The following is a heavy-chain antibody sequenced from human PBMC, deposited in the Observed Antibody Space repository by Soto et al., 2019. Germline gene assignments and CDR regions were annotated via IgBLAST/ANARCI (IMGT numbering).Heavy chain of an antibody. D-gene: IGHD1-7*01. J-gene: IGHJ4*02. Sequence: EVQLVESGGGLVKPGVSLRLSCAASGFTFSSYSMNWVRQAPGKGLEGVSSISSSSSYIYYADSVKGRFTISSDNAKKSLYRQMSSMRAEETAVYYCARHYGLELRRAIDYWGQGTLFTVS. CDR2: ISSSSSYI. CDR1: GFTFSSYS. CDR3: ARHYGLELRRAIDY. V-gene: IGHV3-21*01.